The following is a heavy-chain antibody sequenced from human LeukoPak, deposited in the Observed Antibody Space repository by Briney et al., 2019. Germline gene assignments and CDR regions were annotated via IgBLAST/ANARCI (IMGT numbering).Heavy chain of an antibody. Sequence: GGSLRLSCAASGFTVNNNYMSWVRQAPGRGLEWVSVIYSGGYAYYAGSVKGRFTISRDNSKNTLYLQMNSLRAEDTAVYYCASAIGSIWYEFDYWGQGTLVTVSS. J-gene: IGHJ4*02. V-gene: IGHV3-53*01. D-gene: IGHD6-13*01. CDR3: ASAIGSIWYEFDY. CDR1: GFTVNNNY. CDR2: IYSGGYA.